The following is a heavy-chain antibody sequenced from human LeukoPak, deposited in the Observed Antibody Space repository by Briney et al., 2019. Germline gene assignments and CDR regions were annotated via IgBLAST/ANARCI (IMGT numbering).Heavy chain of an antibody. CDR1: GYTFTNYA. J-gene: IGHJ3*02. Sequence: ASVKVSCKASGYTFTNYAINWVRQAPGQGLEWMGWLSAYNGNTNYAQKVQGGVTMTTDTSTSTAYMELRSLRSDDTAVYYCARGWYFAFDIWGQGTMVTVSS. CDR2: LSAYNGNT. CDR3: ARGWYFAFDI. V-gene: IGHV1-18*01. D-gene: IGHD6-13*01.